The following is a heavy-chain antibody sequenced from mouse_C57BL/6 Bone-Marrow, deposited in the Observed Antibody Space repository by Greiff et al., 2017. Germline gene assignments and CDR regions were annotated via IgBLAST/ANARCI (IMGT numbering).Heavy chain of an antibody. J-gene: IGHJ3*01. CDR1: GYTFTTYP. D-gene: IGHD2-4*01. Sequence: SGAELVKPGASVKMSCKASGYTFTTYPIEWMKQNHGKSLEWIGNFHPYNDDTKYNEKFKGKATLTVEKSSSTVYLELSRLTSDDSAVYYCARHYDYDPAWFAYWGQGTLVTVSA. V-gene: IGHV1-47*01. CDR3: ARHYDYDPAWFAY. CDR2: FHPYNDDT.